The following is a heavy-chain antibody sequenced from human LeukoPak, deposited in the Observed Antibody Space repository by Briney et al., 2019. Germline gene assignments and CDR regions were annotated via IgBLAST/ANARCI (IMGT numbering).Heavy chain of an antibody. CDR3: ATVNPQYCSSTSCSFNWFDP. J-gene: IGHJ5*02. V-gene: IGHV1-24*01. CDR2: FDPEDGET. CDR1: GYTLTELS. D-gene: IGHD2-2*01. Sequence: GASVRVSCKVSGYTLTELSMHWVRQAPGKGLEWMGGFDPEDGETIYAQKFQGRVTMTEDTSTDTAYMELSSLRSEDTAVYYCATVNPQYCSSTSCSFNWFDPWGQGTLVTVSS.